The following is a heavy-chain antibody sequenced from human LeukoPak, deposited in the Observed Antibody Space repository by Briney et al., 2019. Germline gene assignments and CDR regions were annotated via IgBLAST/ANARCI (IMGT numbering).Heavy chain of an antibody. V-gene: IGHV4-59*11. CDR1: VGSISDHY. CDR3: ARGYQVLYGS. J-gene: IGHJ5*02. CDR2: IYYNGRT. D-gene: IGHD2-2*02. Sequence: PSETLSLTCTVSVGSISDHYWTWIRQPPRKGLEWIGYIYYNGRTNYNPSLKSPVTISIDTSKIQFSLKLSSVTAADTAVYYCARGYQVLYGSWGQGTLVTVSS.